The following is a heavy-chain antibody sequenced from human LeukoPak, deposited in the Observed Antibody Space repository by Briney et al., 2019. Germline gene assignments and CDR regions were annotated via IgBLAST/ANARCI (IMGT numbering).Heavy chain of an antibody. J-gene: IGHJ4*02. Sequence: GGSLRLSCVASGFIFDNYGVHWVRQVPGKGLEWVSRISWNSGNIGYADSVKGRFTISRDNDKNSLHLQMNSLRVEDTALYYCAKDVDFDGYFDYWGRGTLVTVSS. D-gene: IGHD5-24*01. CDR2: ISWNSGNI. V-gene: IGHV3-9*01. CDR1: GFIFDNYG. CDR3: AKDVDFDGYFDY.